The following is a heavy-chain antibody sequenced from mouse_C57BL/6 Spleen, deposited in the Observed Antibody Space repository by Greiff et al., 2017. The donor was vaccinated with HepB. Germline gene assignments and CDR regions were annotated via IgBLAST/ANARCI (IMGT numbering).Heavy chain of an antibody. CDR2: IYPGSGST. V-gene: IGHV1-55*01. CDR1: GYTFTSYW. CDR3: AITVVATSRYFDY. Sequence: QVQLKQPGAELVKPGASVKMSCKASGYTFTSYWITWVKQRPGQGLEWIGDIYPGSGSTNYNEKFKSKATLTVDTSSSTAYMQLSSLTSEDSAVYYCAITVVATSRYFDYWGQGTTLTVSS. J-gene: IGHJ2*01. D-gene: IGHD1-1*01.